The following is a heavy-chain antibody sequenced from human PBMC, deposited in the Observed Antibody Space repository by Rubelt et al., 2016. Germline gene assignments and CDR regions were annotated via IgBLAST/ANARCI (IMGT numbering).Heavy chain of an antibody. CDR2: IWNDGSNE. CDR1: GFTFSTYG. D-gene: IGHD3-3*01. CDR3: ARDRFFGAFDM. V-gene: IGHV3-33*08. Sequence: QVQLVESGGGVVQPGTSLRLSCAASGFTFSTYGIHWVRQAPGKGLEWVAVIWNDGSNEEYADSVKGRFTISRDNSKNTLYLQSNSLGAEDMAVYHCARDRFFGAFDMWGQGTMVTVSS. J-gene: IGHJ3*02.